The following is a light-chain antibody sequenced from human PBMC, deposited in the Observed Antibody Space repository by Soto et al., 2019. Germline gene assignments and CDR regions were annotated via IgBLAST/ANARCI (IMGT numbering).Light chain of an antibody. CDR1: QSVSSY. Sequence: EIVLTQSPATLSLSPGERATLSCRASQSVSSYLAWYQHKPGQAPRLLIYGASNRATDIPARFSGRGSGTDFTLTISSLESVDSSVYYCQQRDKWPRTFGQGTKLEIK. J-gene: IGKJ2*01. CDR3: QQRDKWPRT. V-gene: IGKV3-11*01. CDR2: GAS.